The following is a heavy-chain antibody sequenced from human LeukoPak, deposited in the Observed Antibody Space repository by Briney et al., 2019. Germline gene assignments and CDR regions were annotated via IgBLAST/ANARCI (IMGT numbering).Heavy chain of an antibody. V-gene: IGHV3-64*02. CDR2: ISPSGDWT. Sequence: GESLRLSCAASGFTFNNHPMHWVRQASGKRLEYVSAISPSGDWTWYADSVKGRFTISRDNSKNTMYLQMGSLRPEDMGVYYCARAFRPASDPHDFYDFWGRGTTVTVSS. CDR3: ARAFRPASDPHDFYDF. CDR1: GFTFNNHP. D-gene: IGHD3/OR15-3a*01. J-gene: IGHJ3*01.